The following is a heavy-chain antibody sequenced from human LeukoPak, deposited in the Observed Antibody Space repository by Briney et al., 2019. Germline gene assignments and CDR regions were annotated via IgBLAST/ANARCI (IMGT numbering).Heavy chain of an antibody. J-gene: IGHJ4*02. CDR1: GFTFSSYW. CDR2: INNDGSTT. D-gene: IGHD1-1*01. CDR3: ARETAGHDY. Sequence: PGGSLRLSCAASGFTFSSYWMHWVRQAPGKGLVWVSRINNDGSTTNYADSVKGRFTISRDTAKNTLYLQANSLRAEDTAVYYCARETAGHDYWGQGTLVTVSS. V-gene: IGHV3-74*01.